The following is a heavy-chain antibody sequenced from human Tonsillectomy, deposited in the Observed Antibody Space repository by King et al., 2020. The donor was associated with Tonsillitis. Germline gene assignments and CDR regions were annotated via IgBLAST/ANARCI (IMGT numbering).Heavy chain of an antibody. CDR2: IWYDGSNK. D-gene: IGHD1-1*01. Sequence: VQLVESGGGVVQPGRSLRLSCAASGFTFSSYGMHGVRQAPGKGLEWVAVIWYDGSNKYYADSVKGRFTISRDNSKKTVYLQMNSLRAEDTAVYYCARDTSGTHFDYWGQGTLVTVSS. CDR1: GFTFSSYG. J-gene: IGHJ4*02. V-gene: IGHV3-33*01. CDR3: ARDTSGTHFDY.